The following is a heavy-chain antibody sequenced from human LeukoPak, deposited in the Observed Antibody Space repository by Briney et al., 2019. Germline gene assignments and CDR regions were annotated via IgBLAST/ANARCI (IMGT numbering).Heavy chain of an antibody. CDR3: ARDNVAARPYYYYSYYMDV. D-gene: IGHD6-6*01. J-gene: IGHJ6*03. CDR1: GGTFSSYA. Sequence: SVKVSCKASGGTFSSYAISWVRQAPGQGLEWMGGIIPILGTANYAQKFQGRVTITADESTSTAYMELSSLRSEDTAVYYCARDNVAARPYYYYSYYMDVWGKGTTVTVSS. CDR2: IIPILGTA. V-gene: IGHV1-69*13.